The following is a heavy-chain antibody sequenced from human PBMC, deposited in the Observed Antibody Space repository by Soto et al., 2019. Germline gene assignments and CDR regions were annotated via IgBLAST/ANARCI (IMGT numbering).Heavy chain of an antibody. CDR2: MYNTGST. Sequence: PSETLSLTCTVSGGSISGYYWNLVRQPPGKGLEWIGYMYNTGSTVYNPSFKSRVTISVDTSKNQFSLKLNSVTAADTAVYYCARDLWGYCGTDCYPLDVWGQGTTVTVS. D-gene: IGHD2-21*02. J-gene: IGHJ6*02. CDR3: ARDLWGYCGTDCYPLDV. V-gene: IGHV4-59*01. CDR1: GGSISGYY.